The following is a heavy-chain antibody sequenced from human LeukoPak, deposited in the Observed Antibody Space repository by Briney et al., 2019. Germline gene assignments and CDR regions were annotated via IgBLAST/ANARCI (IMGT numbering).Heavy chain of an antibody. CDR3: AKDLGYDFWSGPNDAFDI. Sequence: GGSLRLSCAASGFTFSSYSMNWVRQAPGKGLEWVSSISSSSSYIYYADSVKGRFTISRDNAKNSLYLQMNSLRAEDTAVYYCAKDLGYDFWSGPNDAFDIWGQGTMVTVSS. CDR2: ISSSSSYI. D-gene: IGHD3-3*01. CDR1: GFTFSSYS. V-gene: IGHV3-21*04. J-gene: IGHJ3*02.